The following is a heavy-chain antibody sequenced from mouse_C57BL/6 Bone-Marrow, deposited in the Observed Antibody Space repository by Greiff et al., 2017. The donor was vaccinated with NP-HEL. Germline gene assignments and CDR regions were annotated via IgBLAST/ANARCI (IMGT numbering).Heavy chain of an antibody. Sequence: EVQGVESGGGLVKPGGSLKLSCAASGFTFSDYGMHWVRQAPEKGLEWVAYISSGSSTIYYADTVKGRFTISRDNAKNTLFLQMTSLRSEDTAMYYCARPGGYYGSYYFDYWGQGTTLTVSS. D-gene: IGHD1-1*01. CDR2: ISSGSSTI. J-gene: IGHJ2*01. CDR3: ARPGGYYGSYYFDY. CDR1: GFTFSDYG. V-gene: IGHV5-17*01.